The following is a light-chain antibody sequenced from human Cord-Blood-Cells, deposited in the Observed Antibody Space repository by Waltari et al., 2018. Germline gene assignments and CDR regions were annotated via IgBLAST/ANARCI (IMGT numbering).Light chain of an antibody. V-gene: IGLV2-14*01. CDR1: SSDGGGYNY. CDR2: EVS. CDR3: SSYTSSSTPVV. Sequence: QSALTLPASVSRSPGQSIHISCTGTSSDGGGYNYVSWYQQHPGKAPKLMIYEVSKRPSGVSNRCSGSKSGNTASLTISGLQAEDEADYYCSSYTSSSTPVVFGGGTKLTVL. J-gene: IGLJ2*01.